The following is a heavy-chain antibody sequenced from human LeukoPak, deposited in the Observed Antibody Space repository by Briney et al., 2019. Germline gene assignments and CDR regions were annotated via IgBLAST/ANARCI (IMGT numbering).Heavy chain of an antibody. Sequence: PGMSLRLSCAASGLTLSPYGMHWVRQAPGKGLEWVAVISYEGGTQHYADSVKGRFIISRDNPRNTLYLQMNILRTEDTAVYYCAKEGTPQVSTWYDLWGQGTQVIVSS. D-gene: IGHD3-10*01. CDR2: ISYEGGTQ. V-gene: IGHV3-30*18. CDR1: GLTLSPYG. CDR3: AKEGTPQVSTWYDL. J-gene: IGHJ5*02.